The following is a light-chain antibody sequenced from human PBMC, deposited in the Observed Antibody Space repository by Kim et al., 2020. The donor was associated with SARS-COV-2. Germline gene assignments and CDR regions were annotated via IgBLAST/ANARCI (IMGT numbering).Light chain of an antibody. CDR1: SSNIGSNT. CDR2: ANK. J-gene: IGLJ3*02. Sequence: QRVTISCSGSSSNIGSNTVNWYQQLPGTAPKLLIYANKQRPSGVPDRFSASKSGTSASLAISGLQSDDEADYYCAVWDDSLNGWVFGGGTQLTVL. V-gene: IGLV1-44*01. CDR3: AVWDDSLNGWV.